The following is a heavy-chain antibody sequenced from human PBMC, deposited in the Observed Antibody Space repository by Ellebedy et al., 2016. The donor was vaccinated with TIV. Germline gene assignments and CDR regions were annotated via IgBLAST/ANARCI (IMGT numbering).Heavy chain of an antibody. CDR2: MNPNSGNT. D-gene: IGHD4-23*01. J-gene: IGHJ4*02. CDR1: GYTFTSYD. CDR3: ARLFATGVRHLPW. Sequence: ASVKVSXXASGYTFTSYDINWVRQATGQGPEWMGWMNPNSGNTGYAQKFQGRISMTRNTSISTAYMELSSLRSEDTAVYYCARLFATGVRHLPWWGQGTLVTVSS. V-gene: IGHV1-8*01.